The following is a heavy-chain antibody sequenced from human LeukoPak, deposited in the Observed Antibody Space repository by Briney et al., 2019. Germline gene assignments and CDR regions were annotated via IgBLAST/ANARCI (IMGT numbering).Heavy chain of an antibody. CDR1: GLTVSSNY. CDR3: ARVVGYSSGWANHMDV. V-gene: IGHV3-53*01. CDR2: IYSGGST. D-gene: IGHD6-19*01. J-gene: IGHJ6*03. Sequence: PGGSLRLSCATSGLTVSSNYMSWVRQDPGKGMEWGSVIYSGGSTYYADSVKGRFTISRDKSKNTLFLQMNSVRAEDTAVYYCARVVGYSSGWANHMDVWGKGTTVTVSS.